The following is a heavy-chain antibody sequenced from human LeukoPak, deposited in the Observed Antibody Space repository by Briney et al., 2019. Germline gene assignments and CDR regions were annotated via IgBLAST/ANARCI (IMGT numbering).Heavy chain of an antibody. V-gene: IGHV3-48*01. J-gene: IGHJ4*02. Sequence: GGSLTLSCAASGFTFSSYSMNWVRQAPGKGLEWLSYISSSSSTIYYADSVKGRFTISRDNAKNSLYLQMNSLRAEDTALYYCARGDTAMEYWGQRAIAAVCS. CDR3: ARGDTAMEY. D-gene: IGHD5-18*01. CDR2: ISSSSSTI. CDR1: GFTFSSYS.